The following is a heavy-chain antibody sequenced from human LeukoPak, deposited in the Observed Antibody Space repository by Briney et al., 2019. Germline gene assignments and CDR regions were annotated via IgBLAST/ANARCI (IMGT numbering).Heavy chain of an antibody. CDR2: IKKDGSEK. Sequence: GGSLRLSCAASGLTFSNYWMTWVRQAPGKGLEWVANIKKDGSEKYYLDSVKGRFSISRDNAENSLYLQMNSLTVEDTAVYQCARGGSSSSWFWIDWGQGTLVTVSS. CDR3: ARGGSSSSWFWID. CDR1: GLTFSNYW. J-gene: IGHJ4*02. D-gene: IGHD6-13*01. V-gene: IGHV3-7*04.